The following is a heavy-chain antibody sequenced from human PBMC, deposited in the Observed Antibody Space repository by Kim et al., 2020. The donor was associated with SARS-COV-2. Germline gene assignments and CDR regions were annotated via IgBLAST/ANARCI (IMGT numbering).Heavy chain of an antibody. CDR1: GFTFSSYS. CDR3: ARVSHCSSTSCQDY. V-gene: IGHV3-21*01. J-gene: IGHJ4*02. CDR2: ISSSSSYI. Sequence: GGSLRLSCAASGFTFSSYSMNWVRQAPGKGLEWVSSISSSSSYIYYADSVKGRFTISRDNAKNSLYLQMNSLRAEDTAVYYCARVSHCSSTSCQDYWGQGTLVTVSS. D-gene: IGHD2-2*01.